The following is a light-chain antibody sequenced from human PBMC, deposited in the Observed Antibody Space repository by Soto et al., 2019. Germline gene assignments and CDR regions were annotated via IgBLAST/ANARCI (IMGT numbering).Light chain of an antibody. CDR3: AAWDDSLNGWV. J-gene: IGLJ3*02. CDR1: SSNIGSNT. CDR2: SNN. V-gene: IGLV1-44*01. Sequence: QSVLTQPPSASGTPGQRVTISCSGSSSNIGSNTVNWYQQLPGTAPKLLIYSNNQRPSGVPDRFSGSKSGTAASLAISGPQSEDVADYYCAAWDDSLNGWVFGGGTKLPVL.